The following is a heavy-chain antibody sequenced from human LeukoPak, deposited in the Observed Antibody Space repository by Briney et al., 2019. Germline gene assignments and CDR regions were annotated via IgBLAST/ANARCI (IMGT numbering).Heavy chain of an antibody. V-gene: IGHV1-18*01. CDR3: ARSGYYYDSSGYPDY. J-gene: IGHJ4*02. D-gene: IGHD3-22*01. CDR1: GYTFTSYG. CDR2: IGAYNGNT. Sequence: AASVKVSCKASGYTFTSYGISWVRQAPGQGLEWMGWIGAYNGNTNYAQKLQGRVTMTTDTSTSTAYMELRSLRSDDTAVYYCARSGYYYDSSGYPDYWGQGTLVTVSS.